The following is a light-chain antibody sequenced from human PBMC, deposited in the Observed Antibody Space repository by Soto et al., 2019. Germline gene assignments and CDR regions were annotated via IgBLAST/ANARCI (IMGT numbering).Light chain of an antibody. V-gene: IGLV3-21*04. Sequence: SYVLTQPPSVSVDPGKAARITCGGNNIGSQSVHWYQQKPGQAPLLVIYYDRDRPSGIPERFSGSNSGNTATLTISRVEAGDEADYYCQLWDGGSGHRVFGGGTKLTVL. J-gene: IGLJ2*01. CDR2: YDR. CDR3: QLWDGGSGHRV. CDR1: NIGSQS.